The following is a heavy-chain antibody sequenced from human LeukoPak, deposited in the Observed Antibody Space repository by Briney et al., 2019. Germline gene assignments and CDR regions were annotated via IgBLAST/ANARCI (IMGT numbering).Heavy chain of an antibody. Sequence: PSETLSLTCTVSGGSISSSSYYWGWIRQPPGKGLEWIGSIYYSGSTYYNPSLKSRVTISVDTSKNQFSLKLSSVTAADTAVYYCARSVRGVRINWGQGTLVTVSS. CDR3: ARSVRGVRIN. CDR1: GGSISSSSYY. J-gene: IGHJ4*02. D-gene: IGHD3-10*02. V-gene: IGHV4-39*01. CDR2: IYYSGST.